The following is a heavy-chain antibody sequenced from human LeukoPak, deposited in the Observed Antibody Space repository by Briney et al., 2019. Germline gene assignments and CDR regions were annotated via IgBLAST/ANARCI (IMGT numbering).Heavy chain of an antibody. CDR3: ARNGVRGVKKPYYFDY. D-gene: IGHD3-10*01. CDR2: INHSGST. J-gene: IGHJ4*02. CDR1: GGSFSGYY. V-gene: IGHV4-34*01. Sequence: SETLSLTCAVYGGSFSGYYWTWIRQPPGKGLEWIGEINHSGSTNYNPSPKSRVTISVDTSKNQFSLKLSSVTAADTAVYYCARNGVRGVKKPYYFDYWGQGTLVTVSS.